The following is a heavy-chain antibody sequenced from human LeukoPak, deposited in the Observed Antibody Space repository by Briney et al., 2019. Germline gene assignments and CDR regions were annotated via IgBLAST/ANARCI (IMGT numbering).Heavy chain of an antibody. CDR1: GFTFSSYS. CDR3: ARDRRGYDSSGIFDY. CDR2: ISSSSSYI. J-gene: IGHJ4*02. D-gene: IGHD3-22*01. V-gene: IGHV3-21*01. Sequence: GGSLRLSCAASGFTFSSYSMNWVRQAPGKGLEWVSSISSSSSYIYYADSVKGRFTISRDNAKNSLYLQMNSLRAEDTAVYYCARDRRGYDSSGIFDYWGQGTLVTVSS.